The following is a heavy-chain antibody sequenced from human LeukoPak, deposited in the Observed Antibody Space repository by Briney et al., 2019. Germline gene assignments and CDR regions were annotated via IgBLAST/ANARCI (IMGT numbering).Heavy chain of an antibody. Sequence: SETLSLTCTVSGGSISGYYWSWIRQPPGKGLEWIGYIYYSGSTNCNPSLRSRVTISVDTSKNQFSLDLRSVTAADTAVYYCARGPHYHDSSGYSPSYSYAMDVWGQGTTVTVSS. D-gene: IGHD3-22*01. CDR2: IYYSGST. CDR3: ARGPHYHDSSGYSPSYSYAMDV. V-gene: IGHV4-59*01. CDR1: GGSISGYY. J-gene: IGHJ6*02.